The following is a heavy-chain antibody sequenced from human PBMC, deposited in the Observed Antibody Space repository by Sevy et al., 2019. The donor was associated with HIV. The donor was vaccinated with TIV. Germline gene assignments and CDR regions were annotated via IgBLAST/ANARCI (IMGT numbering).Heavy chain of an antibody. Sequence: ASVKVSCKASGYTFSNYGISWVRQAPGQGLEWMGWISPFNNKTNYAQKFQGRVSLTPDTSATTADMEVTSLRSDDTAVYYCARDRVHDWGEGWFDPWGQGTLVTVSS. V-gene: IGHV1-18*01. D-gene: IGHD2-21*01. CDR1: GYTFSNYG. J-gene: IGHJ5*02. CDR3: ARDRVHDWGEGWFDP. CDR2: ISPFNNKT.